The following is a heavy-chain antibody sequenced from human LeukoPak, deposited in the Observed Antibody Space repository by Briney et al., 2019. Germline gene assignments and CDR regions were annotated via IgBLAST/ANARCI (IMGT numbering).Heavy chain of an antibody. CDR3: ARGPDYGDYEVLFDY. CDR1: GVSFSGYY. Sequence: NPSDTLSLTCAVYGVSFSGYYWSWIRQHQGKGLEWIGYIYYSGSTYYNPSLKSRVTISVDTSKNQFSLKLSSVTAADTAVYYCARGPDYGDYEVLFDYWGQGTLVTVSS. V-gene: IGHV4-34*09. J-gene: IGHJ4*02. CDR2: IYYSGST. D-gene: IGHD4-17*01.